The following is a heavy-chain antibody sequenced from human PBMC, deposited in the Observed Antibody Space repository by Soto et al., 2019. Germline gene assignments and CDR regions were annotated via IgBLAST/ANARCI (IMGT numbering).Heavy chain of an antibody. Sequence: AGSLRHSCAAAGCVFSGGSRIWVRQAPGKGLEWVSSISSSSSDIYYADSVKGRFTISRDNAKNSLYLQMKSLRAEDTAVYYCARASPFSHYYDGRNALDSWGQGTMVTVSS. CDR2: ISSSSSDI. V-gene: IGHV3-21*01. J-gene: IGHJ4*01. D-gene: IGHD3-22*01. CDR1: GCVFSGGS. CDR3: ARASPFSHYYDGRNALDS.